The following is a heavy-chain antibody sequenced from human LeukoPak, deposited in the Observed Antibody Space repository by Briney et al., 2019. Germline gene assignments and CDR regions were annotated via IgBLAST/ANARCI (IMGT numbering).Heavy chain of an antibody. CDR2: IYSSGST. CDR1: GGSVNIYY. D-gene: IGHD5-18*01. V-gene: IGHV4-4*07. Sequence: PSEALSLTCTVSGGSVNIYYWSWMRQPAGKGLEWIGRIYSSGSTNYNPSLRRRVTMSVDTSKSQFSLKLTSVTAADTAVYYCARSRGYSYDVLNDAFDIWGQGTMVTVSS. CDR3: ARSRGYSYDVLNDAFDI. J-gene: IGHJ3*02.